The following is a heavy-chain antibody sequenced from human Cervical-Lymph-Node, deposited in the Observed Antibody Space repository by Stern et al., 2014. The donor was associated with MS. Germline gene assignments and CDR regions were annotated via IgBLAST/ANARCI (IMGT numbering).Heavy chain of an antibody. CDR3: ARGFRDY. V-gene: IGHV3-74*02. Sequence: VQLVQSGGGLVQPGGSLRLSCAASGFTFRSYWIHWVRQVPGKGLVWVSRISPGGSTTHYADSVKGRFTISRDNAKNTLYLQMNSLRAEDTAVYYCARGFRDYWGQGTLVTVSS. CDR2: ISPGGSTT. CDR1: GFTFRSYW. D-gene: IGHD2-21*01. J-gene: IGHJ4*02.